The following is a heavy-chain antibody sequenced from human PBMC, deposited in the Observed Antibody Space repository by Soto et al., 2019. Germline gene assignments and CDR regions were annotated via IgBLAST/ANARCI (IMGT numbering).Heavy chain of an antibody. Sequence: ASVKVSCKASGGTFSSYAISWVRQAPGQGLEWMGGIIPIFGTANYAQKFQGRVTITADESTSTAYMELSSLRSEDTAVYYCARAGRYDSSGHAPGPAEDWGQGTLVTVS. J-gene: IGHJ4*02. CDR3: ARAGRYDSSGHAPGPAED. CDR2: IIPIFGTA. D-gene: IGHD3-22*01. V-gene: IGHV1-69*13. CDR1: GGTFSSYA.